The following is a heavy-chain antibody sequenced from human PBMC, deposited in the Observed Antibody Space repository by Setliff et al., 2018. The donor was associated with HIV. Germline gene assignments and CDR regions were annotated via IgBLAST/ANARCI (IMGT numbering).Heavy chain of an antibody. CDR3: ARRTHYYDSSGPWEAFDI. J-gene: IGHJ3*02. Sequence: AASVKVSCKASGYTFTSYAMHWVRQAPGQRLEWMGWINAGNGNTKYSQKFQGRVTITRDTSASTAYMELSSLRSEDTAVYYCARRTHYYDSSGPWEAFDIWGQGTMVTVSS. CDR2: INAGNGNT. V-gene: IGHV1-3*01. D-gene: IGHD3-22*01. CDR1: GYTFTSYA.